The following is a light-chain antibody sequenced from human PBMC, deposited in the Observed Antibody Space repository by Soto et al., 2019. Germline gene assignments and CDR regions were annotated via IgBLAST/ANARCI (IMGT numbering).Light chain of an antibody. CDR2: ATS. CDR1: QTVSSY. J-gene: IGKJ5*01. V-gene: IGKV1-39*01. Sequence: DIQMAQSASSLSASVGDRVNITCRASQTVSSYLNRYQQKPGTVPKLLIYATSNLQSGVPSRLSGGGFGTDFTITIRSLQPEDFATYYCQQSFTTPSFGQGTRLEIK. CDR3: QQSFTTPS.